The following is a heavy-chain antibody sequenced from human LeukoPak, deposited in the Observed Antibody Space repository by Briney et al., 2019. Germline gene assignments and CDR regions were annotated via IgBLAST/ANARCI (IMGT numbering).Heavy chain of an antibody. V-gene: IGHV3-21*01. CDR2: ISSSSSHI. CDR1: GFTFSSYS. Sequence: GGSLRLSCAASGFTFSSYSMNWVRQAPGKGLEWVSSISSSSSHIYYADSVKGRFTISRDNAKNSLYLQMNSLRAEDTAVYYCAKAQQLGEFDYWGQGTLVTVSS. CDR3: AKAQQLGEFDY. J-gene: IGHJ4*02. D-gene: IGHD6-13*01.